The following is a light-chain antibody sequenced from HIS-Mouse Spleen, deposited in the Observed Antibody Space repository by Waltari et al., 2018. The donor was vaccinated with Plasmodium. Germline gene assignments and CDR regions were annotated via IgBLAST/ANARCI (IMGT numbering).Light chain of an antibody. CDR1: SSHVGSYNI. V-gene: IGLV2-23*01. J-gene: IGLJ1*01. CDR3: CSYAGSSTYV. CDR2: EGS. Sequence: QSALTQPASVSGSPGQSITISCTGTSSHVGSYNIFSWYQQHPGKAPKLMIYEGSKRPSGVSNRFSGSKSGNTASLTISGLQAEDEADYYCCSYAGSSTYVFGTGTKVTVL.